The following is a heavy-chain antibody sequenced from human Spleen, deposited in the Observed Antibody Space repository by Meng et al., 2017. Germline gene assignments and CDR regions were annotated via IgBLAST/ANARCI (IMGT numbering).Heavy chain of an antibody. J-gene: IGHJ4*02. CDR3: ARGRLRGSGWRYYFDY. D-gene: IGHD6-19*01. Sequence: SETLSLTCAVYGGSFSGYYWSWIRQPPGKGLEWIGEINHSGSTNYNPSLKSRVTISVDTSKNQFSLKLSSVTAADTAVYYCARGRLRGSGWRYYFDYWGQGTLVTVSS. V-gene: IGHV4-34*01. CDR1: GGSFSGYY. CDR2: INHSGST.